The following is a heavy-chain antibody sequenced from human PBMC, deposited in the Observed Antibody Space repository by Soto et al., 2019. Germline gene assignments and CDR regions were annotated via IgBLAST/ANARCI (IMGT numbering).Heavy chain of an antibody. D-gene: IGHD2-21*02. V-gene: IGHV3-53*01. CDR3: ARESGDWPLNWFDP. CDR2: IYSGGST. Sequence: PGGSLRLSCAASGFTVSSNYMSWVRQAPGKGLEWVSVIYSGGSTYYADSVKGRFTISRDNAKNTLYLQMNGLTAEDTAVYYCARESGDWPLNWFDPWGLGTLVTVSS. J-gene: IGHJ5*02. CDR1: GFTVSSNY.